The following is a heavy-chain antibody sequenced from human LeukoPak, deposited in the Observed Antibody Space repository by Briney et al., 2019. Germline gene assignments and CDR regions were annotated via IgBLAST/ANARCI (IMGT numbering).Heavy chain of an antibody. CDR3: AGYRLSYYGMDV. V-gene: IGHV1-2*02. Sequence: ASVKVSCKASGYTFTSYGISWVRQAPGQGLEWMGWINPNSGGTNYAQKFQGRVTMTRDTSISTAYMELSRLRSDDTAVYYCAGYRLSYYGMDVWGQGTTVTVSS. CDR1: GYTFTSYG. J-gene: IGHJ6*02. CDR2: INPNSGGT. D-gene: IGHD3-16*02.